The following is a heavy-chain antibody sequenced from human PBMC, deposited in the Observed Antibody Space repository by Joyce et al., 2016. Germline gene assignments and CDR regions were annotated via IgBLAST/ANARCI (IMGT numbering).Heavy chain of an antibody. Sequence: QVHLQESGPGLLKPSQTLSLTCTVSGGSVSSDDHYWSWIRQPPGKGLEGIGYIYDSGRTYYNPSLQSRVTISVDTSKNQFSLKLPFVTAADTAVYYCARVQAEDDNGGNTYFDYWGQGALVTVSS. CDR3: ARVQAEDDNGGNTYFDY. CDR2: IYDSGRT. D-gene: IGHD4-23*01. J-gene: IGHJ4*02. CDR1: GGSVSSDDHY. V-gene: IGHV4-30-4*01.